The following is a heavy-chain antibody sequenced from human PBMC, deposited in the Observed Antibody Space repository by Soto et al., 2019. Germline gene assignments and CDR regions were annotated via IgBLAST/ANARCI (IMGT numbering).Heavy chain of an antibody. CDR3: TTPGLYTISAYNAFHI. CDR1: GFTFSNAW. J-gene: IGHJ3*02. V-gene: IGHV3-15*04. D-gene: IGHD6-13*01. CDR2: IESETDGGAI. Sequence: EVQLVESGGGLVKPGGSLRLSCAASGFTFSNAWMNWVRQAPGKGLEWVGGIESETDGGAIDYAATLKGRFTMSRDDSKNTLYQQMISLKTDDTAMYYYTTPGLYTISAYNAFHIWGQGTMVTISS.